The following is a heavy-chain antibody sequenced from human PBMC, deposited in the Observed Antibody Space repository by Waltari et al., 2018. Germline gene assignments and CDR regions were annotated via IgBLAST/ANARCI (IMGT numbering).Heavy chain of an antibody. J-gene: IGHJ4*02. V-gene: IGHV3-21*01. D-gene: IGHD5-12*01. CDR2: ISSSSSYI. CDR1: GFTFSSYS. CDR3: ARDLGARGGYSGYPPSPDY. Sequence: EVQLVESGGGLVKPGGSLRLSCAASGFTFSSYSMNWVRQAPGKGLEWVSSISSSSSYIYYADSVKGRFTISRDNAKNSLYLQMNSLRAEDTAVYYCARDLGARGGYSGYPPSPDYWGQGTLVTVSS.